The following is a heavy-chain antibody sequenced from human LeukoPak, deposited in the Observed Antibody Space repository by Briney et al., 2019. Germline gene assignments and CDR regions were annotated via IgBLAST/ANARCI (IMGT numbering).Heavy chain of an antibody. V-gene: IGHV5-51*01. Sequence: GESLKISCKGSGYSFTSYWIGWVRQMPGKGLEWMGIIYPGDSDTGYSPSFQGQVTISADKSISTAYLQWSSLKASDTAMYYCARSEGREYYDFWSGYYKNPDGWFDPWGQGTLVTVSS. D-gene: IGHD3-3*01. J-gene: IGHJ5*02. CDR2: IYPGDSDT. CDR3: ARSEGREYYDFWSGYYKNPDGWFDP. CDR1: GYSFTSYW.